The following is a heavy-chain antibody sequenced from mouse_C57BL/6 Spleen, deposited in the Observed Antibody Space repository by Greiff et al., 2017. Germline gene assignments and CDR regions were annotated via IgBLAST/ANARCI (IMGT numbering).Heavy chain of an antibody. CDR1: GYTFTDYE. CDR3: TRDSDCAMDY. V-gene: IGHV1-15*01. J-gene: IGHJ4*01. CDR2: IDPETGGT. Sequence: QVQLQQSGAELVRPGASVTLSCKASGYTFTDYEMHWVKQTPVHGLEWIGAIDPETGGTAYNQKFRGKAILTADKSSSTAYMELRSLTSEDSAVYYWTRDSDCAMDYWGQGTSVTVAS. D-gene: IGHD2-12*01.